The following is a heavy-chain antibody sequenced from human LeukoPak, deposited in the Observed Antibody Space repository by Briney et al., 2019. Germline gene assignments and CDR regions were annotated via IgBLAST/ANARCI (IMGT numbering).Heavy chain of an antibody. CDR1: GFAFSDAW. Sequence: GGSLRLSCVASGFAFSDAWMSWVRQAPGKGLEWVAVISYDGSNKYYADSVKGRFTISRDNAKNSLYLHMDSLRAEDTAVYYCAREFTAMAFDYWGQGALVTVSS. V-gene: IGHV3-30-3*01. D-gene: IGHD5-18*01. J-gene: IGHJ4*02. CDR3: AREFTAMAFDY. CDR2: ISYDGSNK.